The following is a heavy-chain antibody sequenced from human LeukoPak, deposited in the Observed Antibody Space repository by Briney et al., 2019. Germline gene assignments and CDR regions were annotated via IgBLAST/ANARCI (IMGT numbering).Heavy chain of an antibody. V-gene: IGHV3-33*01. CDR1: GVSFSGYA. Sequence: PGGSLRLSCAVSGVSFSGYAMHWVRQAPGKGLERVAVIWYDGSNKYYADSVKGRFTISRDNSKNTLYLQMNSLRAEDTAVYYCARGRYIDSARGKNIDSGSYNVFDHWGQGTLVTVSS. CDR3: ARGRYIDSARGKNIDSGSYNVFDH. J-gene: IGHJ4*02. D-gene: IGHD3-10*01. CDR2: IWYDGSNK.